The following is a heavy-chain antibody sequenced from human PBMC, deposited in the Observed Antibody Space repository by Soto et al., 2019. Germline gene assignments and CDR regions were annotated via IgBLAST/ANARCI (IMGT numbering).Heavy chain of an antibody. Sequence: PSETRSLTCTVSGGSISSYYWSWIRQPPGKGLEWIGYIYYSGSTNYNPSLKSRVTISVDTSKNQFSLKLSSVTAADTAVYYCARTLSGGLQYYFDYWGQGTLVTVSS. V-gene: IGHV4-59*08. CDR2: IYYSGST. D-gene: IGHD4-4*01. CDR3: ARTLSGGLQYYFDY. CDR1: GGSISSYY. J-gene: IGHJ4*02.